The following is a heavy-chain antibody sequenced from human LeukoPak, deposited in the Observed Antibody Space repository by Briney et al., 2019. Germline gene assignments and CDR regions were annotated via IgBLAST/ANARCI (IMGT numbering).Heavy chain of an antibody. D-gene: IGHD3-10*01. CDR3: ARDLYSRRMDYYGSGSYFAY. Sequence: ASVKVSCKASGYTFTSYDINWVRQATGQGLEWMGWMNPNSGNKGYAQKFQGRVTMTRNTSISTAYMELSSLRSDDTAGYYCARDLYSRRMDYYGSGSYFAYWGQGTLVTVSS. CDR2: MNPNSGNK. V-gene: IGHV1-8*01. J-gene: IGHJ4*02. CDR1: GYTFTSYD.